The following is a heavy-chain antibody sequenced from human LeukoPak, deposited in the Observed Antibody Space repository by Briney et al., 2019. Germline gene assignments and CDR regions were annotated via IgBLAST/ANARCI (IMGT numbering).Heavy chain of an antibody. D-gene: IGHD3-3*01. CDR1: GYTFTSYD. J-gene: IGHJ5*02. Sequence: ASVKVSCKASGYTFTSYDINWVRQATGQGLEWMGWMNPNSGNTGYAQKFQGRVTMTRNTSISTAYMELSSLRSEDTAVYYCARGGGPRYYDFWSGYYSQHWFDPWGQGTLVTVSS. V-gene: IGHV1-8*01. CDR3: ARGGGPRYYDFWSGYYSQHWFDP. CDR2: MNPNSGNT.